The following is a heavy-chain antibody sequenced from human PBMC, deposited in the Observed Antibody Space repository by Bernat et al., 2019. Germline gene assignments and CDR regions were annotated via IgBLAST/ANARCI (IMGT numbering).Heavy chain of an antibody. Sequence: QVQLVQSGAEVKKPGASVKGSCKASGYTFTSYAMHWVRQAPGQRLEWMGWINAGNGNTKYSQKFQGRVTITRDTSASTAYMELSSLRSEDTAVYYCARSWFGEFGYYYYGMDVWGQGTTVTVSS. D-gene: IGHD3-10*01. V-gene: IGHV1-3*01. CDR1: GYTFTSYA. CDR2: INAGNGNT. CDR3: ARSWFGEFGYYYYGMDV. J-gene: IGHJ6*02.